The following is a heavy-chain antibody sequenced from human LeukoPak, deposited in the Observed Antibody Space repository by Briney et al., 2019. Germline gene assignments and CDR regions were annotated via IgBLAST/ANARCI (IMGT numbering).Heavy chain of an antibody. CDR3: AGSITMVRGVTLNWFDP. CDR1: GFTFSSYE. Sequence: PGGSLRLSCAASGFTFSSYEMNWVRQAPGKGLEWVSYISSSGSTIYYADSVKGRFTISRDNSKNTLYLQMNSLRAEDTAVYYCAGSITMVRGVTLNWFDPWGQGTLVTVSS. CDR2: ISSSGSTI. V-gene: IGHV3-48*03. D-gene: IGHD3-10*01. J-gene: IGHJ5*02.